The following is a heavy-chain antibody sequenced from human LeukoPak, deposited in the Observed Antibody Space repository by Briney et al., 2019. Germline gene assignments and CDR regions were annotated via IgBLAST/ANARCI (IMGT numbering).Heavy chain of an antibody. D-gene: IGHD3-22*01. CDR2: INPSGGST. CDR3: AITYYYDSSGTKNTYYYYGMDV. Sequence: ASVKVSCKASGYTFTSYYMHWVRQAPGQGLEWMGIINPSGGSTSYAQKFQGRVTMTRDTSTSTVYMVLSSLRSEDTAVYYCAITYYYDSSGTKNTYYYYGMDVWGQGTTVTVSS. J-gene: IGHJ6*02. CDR1: GYTFTSYY. V-gene: IGHV1-46*01.